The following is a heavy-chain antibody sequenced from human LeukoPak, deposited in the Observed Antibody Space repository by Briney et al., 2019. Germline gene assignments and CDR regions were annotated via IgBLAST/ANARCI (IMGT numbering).Heavy chain of an antibody. J-gene: IGHJ3*02. CDR3: AKGMYSSTWNGNAFDI. D-gene: IGHD6-13*01. CDR1: GFTFSSYA. CDR2: TSGSGGST. Sequence: GGSLRLSCAASGFTFSSYAMSWVRQAPGKGLEWVSATSGSGGSTYYADSVKGRFTISRDNSKNTLYLQMNSLRAEDTAVYYCAKGMYSSTWNGNAFDIWGQGTMVTVSS. V-gene: IGHV3-23*01.